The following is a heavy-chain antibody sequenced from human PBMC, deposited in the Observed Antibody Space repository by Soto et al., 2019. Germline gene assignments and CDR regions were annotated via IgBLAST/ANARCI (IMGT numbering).Heavy chain of an antibody. CDR1: GFTFSSYG. CDR2: IWYDGSNK. CDR3: AREGGRASDPIYYYYYGMDV. V-gene: IGHV3-33*01. Sequence: GGSLRLSCAASGFTFSSYGMHWVRQAPGKGLEWVAVIWYDGSNKYYADSVKGRFTISRDNSKNTLYLQMNSLRAEDTAVYYCAREGGRASDPIYYYYYGMDVWGQGTTVTVSS. D-gene: IGHD1-1*01. J-gene: IGHJ6*02.